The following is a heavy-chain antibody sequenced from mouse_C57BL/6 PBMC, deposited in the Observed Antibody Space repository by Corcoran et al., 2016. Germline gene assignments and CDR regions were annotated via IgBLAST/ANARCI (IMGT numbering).Heavy chain of an antibody. CDR3: ARKYGSSYWYFDV. CDR2: INPNNGGT. V-gene: IGHV1-26*01. Sequence: EVQLQQSGPELVKPGASVKISCKASGYTLTDYYMNWVKQSNGKSLEWIGEINPNNGGTSYNQKFKGKATLTVEQSSSTAYMELLSLTSEDSAVYYCARKYGSSYWYFDVWGTGTTVTVSS. D-gene: IGHD1-1*01. J-gene: IGHJ1*03. CDR1: GYTLTDYY.